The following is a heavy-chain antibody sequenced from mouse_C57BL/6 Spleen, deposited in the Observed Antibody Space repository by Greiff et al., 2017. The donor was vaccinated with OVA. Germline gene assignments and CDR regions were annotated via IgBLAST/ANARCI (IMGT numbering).Heavy chain of an antibody. J-gene: IGHJ2*01. CDR2: IYPGSGST. V-gene: IGHV1-55*01. CDR3: GRETTVVAHFDY. CDR1: GYTFTSYW. D-gene: IGHD1-1*01. Sequence: QVQLKQPGAELVKPGASVKMSCKASGYTFTSYWITWVKQRPGQGLEWIGDIYPGSGSTSYNEKFKSKATLTVDTSSSTAYMQRSSLTSEDSAVYYCGRETTVVAHFDYWGQGTTLTVSS.